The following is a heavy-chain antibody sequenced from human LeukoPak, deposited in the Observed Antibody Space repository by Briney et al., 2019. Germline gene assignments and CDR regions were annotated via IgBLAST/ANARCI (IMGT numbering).Heavy chain of an antibody. CDR2: IYGAGGT. D-gene: IGHD6-19*01. V-gene: IGHV3-53*01. CDR1: GFTVSSNY. CDR3: ARDQREGSAWSWYFQH. Sequence: GGSLRLSCAASGFTVSSNYMSWVRQAPGKGLEWGSVIYGAGGTFYADSVKGRFTISRDTSKNTLYLQMNNLRAEDTAVYYCARDQREGSAWSWYFQHWGQGTLVTVSS. J-gene: IGHJ1*01.